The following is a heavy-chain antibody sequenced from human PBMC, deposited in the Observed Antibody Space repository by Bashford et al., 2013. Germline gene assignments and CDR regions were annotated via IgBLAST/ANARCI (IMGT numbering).Heavy chain of an antibody. J-gene: IGHJ4*02. CDR1: GFTFSSYG. CDR3: ARTIGYCSGGSCYPGTYYFDY. V-gene: IGHV3-33*08. D-gene: IGHD2-15*01. CDR2: IWYGGSNK. Sequence: GSLRLSCAASGFTFSSYGMHWVRQAPGKGLEWVAVIWYGGSNKYYADSVKGRFNISRDNSKNTLHLQMNSLRAEDSAVYYCARTIGYCSGGSCYPGTYYFDYWGQGTLVTVSS.